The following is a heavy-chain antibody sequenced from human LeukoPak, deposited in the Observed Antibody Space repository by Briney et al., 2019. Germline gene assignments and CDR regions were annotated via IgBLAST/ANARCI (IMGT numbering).Heavy chain of an antibody. CDR3: VFGPYYYGMDV. J-gene: IGHJ6*02. D-gene: IGHD3-3*01. V-gene: IGHV4-34*01. CDR2: INHSGST. CDR1: GGSFSGYY. Sequence: SETLSLTCAVYGGSFSGYYWSWIRQPPGKGLEWIGEINHSGSTNYNPSLKSRVTISVDTSKNQFSLKLSSVTAADTAVYYCVFGPYYYGMDVWGQGTTVTVSS.